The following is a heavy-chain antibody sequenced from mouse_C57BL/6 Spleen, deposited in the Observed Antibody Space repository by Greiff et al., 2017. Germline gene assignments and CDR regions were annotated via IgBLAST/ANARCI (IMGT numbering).Heavy chain of an antibody. J-gene: IGHJ3*01. CDR2: IYPRNGNT. CDR1: GYTFTSYG. V-gene: IGHV1-81*01. D-gene: IGHD2-3*01. CDR3: AMDYDGYYGAY. Sequence: VKLMESGAELARPGASVKLSCKASGYTFTSYGISWVKQRTGQGLEWIGEIYPRNGNTYYNEKFKGKATLTADKSSSTAYMELRSLPSEDSAVYFCAMDYDGYYGAYWGQGTLVTVSA.